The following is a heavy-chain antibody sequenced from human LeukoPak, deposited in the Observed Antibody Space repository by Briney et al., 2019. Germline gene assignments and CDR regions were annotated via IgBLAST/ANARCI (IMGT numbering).Heavy chain of an antibody. J-gene: IGHJ4*02. V-gene: IGHV4-34*01. Sequence: SETLSLTCAAYGGTFSGYYWSWIRQPPGKGLEWIGEINHSGNTNYNPSLKSRLTISVDTSKNQFSLKLSSVTAADTAVYYCARRGYSGYDHPYYFDYWGQGTLVTVSS. D-gene: IGHD5-12*01. CDR3: ARRGYSGYDHPYYFDY. CDR1: GGTFSGYY. CDR2: INHSGNT.